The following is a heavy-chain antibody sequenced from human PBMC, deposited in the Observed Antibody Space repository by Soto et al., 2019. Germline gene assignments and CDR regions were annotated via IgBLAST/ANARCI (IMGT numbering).Heavy chain of an antibody. CDR2: ISGSGGST. Sequence: PGGSLRLSCAASGFTFSSYAMSWVRQAPGKGLEWVSAISGSGGSTYHADSVKGRFTISRDNSKNTLYLQMNSLRAEDTAVYYCASVAKQYYYDSSGYSNDAFDIWGQGTMVTVSS. V-gene: IGHV3-23*01. CDR1: GFTFSSYA. CDR3: ASVAKQYYYDSSGYSNDAFDI. D-gene: IGHD3-22*01. J-gene: IGHJ3*02.